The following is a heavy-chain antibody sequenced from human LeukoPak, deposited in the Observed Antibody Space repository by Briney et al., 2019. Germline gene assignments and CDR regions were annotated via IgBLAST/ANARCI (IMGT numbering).Heavy chain of an antibody. D-gene: IGHD5-24*01. Sequence: GGSLRLSCAASGFTLRNYAMSWVRQAPGKGLEWVSSIGAGDKYTYYGDSVKGRFTISRDNSKNTLYLQMNSLRAEDTAVYYCARHGPIEMAYHDYFDYWGQGTLVTVSS. CDR2: IGAGDKYT. V-gene: IGHV3-23*01. J-gene: IGHJ4*02. CDR3: ARHGPIEMAYHDYFDY. CDR1: GFTLRNYA.